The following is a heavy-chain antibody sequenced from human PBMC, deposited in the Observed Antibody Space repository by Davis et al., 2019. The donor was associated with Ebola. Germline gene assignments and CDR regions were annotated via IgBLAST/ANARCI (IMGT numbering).Heavy chain of an antibody. V-gene: IGHV4-38-2*02. D-gene: IGHD5-12*01. Sequence: MPSETLSLTCTVSGYSISSGYYWGWIRQPPGKGLEWIGSIYHSGSTYYNPSLKSRVTISVDTSKNQFSLKLSSVTAADTAVYYCARHRRIVATITNWFDPWGQGTLVTVSS. J-gene: IGHJ5*02. CDR3: ARHRRIVATITNWFDP. CDR1: GYSISSGYY. CDR2: IYHSGST.